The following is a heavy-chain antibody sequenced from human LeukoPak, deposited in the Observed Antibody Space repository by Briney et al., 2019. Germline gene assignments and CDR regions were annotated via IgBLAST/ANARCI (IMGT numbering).Heavy chain of an antibody. V-gene: IGHV3-48*03. J-gene: IGHJ4*02. CDR3: AREGTRDPTNFDY. D-gene: IGHD5-12*01. Sequence: GGSLRLSCAASGFTFSSYEMNWVRQAPGKGQEWVSYISSSGSTIYYADSVKGRFTISRDNAKNSLYLQMNSLRAEDTAVYYCAREGTRDPTNFDYWGQGTLVTVSS. CDR2: ISSSGSTI. CDR1: GFTFSSYE.